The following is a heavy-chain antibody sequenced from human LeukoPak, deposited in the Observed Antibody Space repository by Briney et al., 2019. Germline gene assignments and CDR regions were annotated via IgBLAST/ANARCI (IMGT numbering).Heavy chain of an antibody. CDR1: GFTFRSYW. CDR2: IKQDGSEK. Sequence: RGSLRLSCAVSGFTFRSYWMSWVRQAPRKGLEWVANIKQDGSEKYYVDSVKGRFTISRDNAKNSLYLQMNSLRADDTAVFYCARGLTVDSWGQGTLVTVSS. D-gene: IGHD4/OR15-4a*01. CDR3: ARGLTVDS. J-gene: IGHJ4*02. V-gene: IGHV3-7*04.